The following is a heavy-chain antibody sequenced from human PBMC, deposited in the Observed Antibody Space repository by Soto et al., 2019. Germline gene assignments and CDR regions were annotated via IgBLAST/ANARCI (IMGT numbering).Heavy chain of an antibody. CDR1: GYTFTSYC. J-gene: IGHJ4*02. V-gene: IGHV1-18*04. Sequence: GASVNVSCKSSGYTFTSYCISWVRQAPGQGLEWMGWISAYNGNTNYAQKLQGRVTMTTDTSTSTAYMELRSLRSDDTAVYYCARGIAVAGTLMYYFDYWGQGTLVTVS. CDR3: ARGIAVAGTLMYYFDY. CDR2: ISAYNGNT. D-gene: IGHD6-19*01.